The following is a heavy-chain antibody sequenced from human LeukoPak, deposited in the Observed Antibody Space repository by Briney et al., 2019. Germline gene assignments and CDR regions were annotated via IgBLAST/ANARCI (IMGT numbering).Heavy chain of an antibody. Sequence: GGSLRLSCAASGFTFSSYWMSWVRQAPGKGLEWVANIKQDGSEKYYVDSVEGRFTISRDNAKNSLYLQMNSLRAEDTAVYYCARDLIGSGIGILGDFDYWGQGTLVTVSS. CDR1: GFTFSSYW. J-gene: IGHJ4*02. D-gene: IGHD3-16*02. CDR3: ARDLIGSGIGILGDFDY. V-gene: IGHV3-7*01. CDR2: IKQDGSEK.